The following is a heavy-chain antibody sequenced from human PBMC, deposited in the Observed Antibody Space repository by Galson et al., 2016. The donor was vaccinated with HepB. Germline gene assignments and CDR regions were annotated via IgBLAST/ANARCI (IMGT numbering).Heavy chain of an antibody. CDR2: ISASGSDT. CDR1: GFPFSNYD. V-gene: IGHV3-23*01. Sequence: SLRLSCAASGFPFSNYDMRWVRQTPEKGLEWVSGISASGSDTYYTHYVRGRFTISRDNSKNTLFLQMNSLTTEDTAVYYCAKSSVLVATRLLYFDVWGRGTRVTVSS. J-gene: IGHJ2*01. D-gene: IGHD2-8*02. CDR3: AKSSVLVATRLLYFDV.